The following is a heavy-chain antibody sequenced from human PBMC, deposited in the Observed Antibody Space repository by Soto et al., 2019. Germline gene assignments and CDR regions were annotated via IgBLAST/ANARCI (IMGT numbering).Heavy chain of an antibody. CDR3: ARDRGVGAFDI. J-gene: IGHJ3*02. CDR2: IYYSGST. Sequence: SETLSLTCTVSGGSISSYYWSWIRQPPGKGLEWIGYIYYSGSTNYNPSLKSRVTISVDTSKNQFSLKLSSVTPADTAVYYCARDRGVGAFDIWGQGTMVTVSS. V-gene: IGHV4-59*01. CDR1: GGSISSYY. D-gene: IGHD5-12*01.